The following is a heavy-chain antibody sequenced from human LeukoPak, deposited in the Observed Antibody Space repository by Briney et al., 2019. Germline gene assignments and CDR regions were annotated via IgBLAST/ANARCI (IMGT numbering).Heavy chain of an antibody. J-gene: IGHJ4*02. V-gene: IGHV3-53*01. D-gene: IGHD3-22*01. CDR3: ARGLYYYDSSGYYYY. CDR1: GLTVSSNC. CDR2: IYYSGST. Sequence: PGGSLRLSCAASGLTVSSNCMSWVRQAPGKGLEWVSVIYYSGSTYYADSVKGRFTISRDNSKNTLYLQMNSLRAEDTAVYYCARGLYYYDSSGYYYYWGQGTLVTVSS.